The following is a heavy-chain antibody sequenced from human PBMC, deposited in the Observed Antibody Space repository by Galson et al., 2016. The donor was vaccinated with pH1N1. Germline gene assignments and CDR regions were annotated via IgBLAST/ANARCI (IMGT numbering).Heavy chain of an antibody. V-gene: IGHV3-9*01. D-gene: IGHD4-17*01. Sequence: SLRLSCAAAGFTFGHYGMHWVRQVPGKGLEWVSGINWNSKTRAYGDPVRGRFTISRDNAKNSLYLQMNSLRPEDTAHYYCVTDSGDGDRNLVPHDAFDVWGQGTMVTVSS. CDR1: GFTFGHYG. CDR2: INWNSKTR. CDR3: VTDSGDGDRNLVPHDAFDV. J-gene: IGHJ3*01.